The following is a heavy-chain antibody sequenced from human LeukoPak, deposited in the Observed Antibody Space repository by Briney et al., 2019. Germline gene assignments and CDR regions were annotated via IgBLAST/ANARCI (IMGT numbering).Heavy chain of an antibody. CDR2: IKQDGSEK. CDR1: GLTFGNTYW. J-gene: IGHJ4*02. D-gene: IGHD5-24*01. Sequence: PGGSLRLSCAVSGLTFGNTYWISWVRQAPGKGLEWVANIKQDGSEKYYVDFVKGRFTISRDNSRNTLYLQMNSLRTEDTALYYCAKGTYTAYNSGCAYWGQGTLVTVSS. V-gene: IGHV3-7*01. CDR3: AKGTYTAYNSGCAY.